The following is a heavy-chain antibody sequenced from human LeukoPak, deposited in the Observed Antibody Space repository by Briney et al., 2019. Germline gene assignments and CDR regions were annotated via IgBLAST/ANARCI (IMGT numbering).Heavy chain of an antibody. CDR3: ARHFSYGSGSYYNADY. CDR2: IYPDDSDT. CDR1: GYSFTTYW. J-gene: IGHJ4*02. Sequence: GESLKISCKGSGYSFTTYWIGWVRQMPGKGLEWMGIIYPDDSDTRYSPSFQGQVTISADKSISTAYLQWSSLKASDTAMYYCARHFSYGSGSYYNADYWGQGTLVTVSS. D-gene: IGHD3-10*01. V-gene: IGHV5-51*01.